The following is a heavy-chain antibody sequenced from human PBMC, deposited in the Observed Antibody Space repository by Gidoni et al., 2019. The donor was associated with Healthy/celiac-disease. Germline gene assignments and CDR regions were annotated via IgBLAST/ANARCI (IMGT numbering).Heavy chain of an antibody. CDR2: IYYSGST. D-gene: IGHD1-26*01. J-gene: IGHJ2*01. Sequence: QVQLQESGPGLVKPAETLSLTCTVSGGPISRYYWSWIRQPPGKGLEWIGYIYYSGSTNYIPSLKSRVTISVDTSKNQFSLKLSSVTAADTAVYYCAHTRGDRGWAQWELPQPHWYFDLWGRGTLVTVSS. CDR3: AHTRGDRGWAQWELPQPHWYFDL. V-gene: IGHV4-59*01. CDR1: GGPISRYY.